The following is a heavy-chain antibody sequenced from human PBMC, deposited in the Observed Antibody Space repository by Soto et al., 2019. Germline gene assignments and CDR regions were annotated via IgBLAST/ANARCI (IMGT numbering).Heavy chain of an antibody. V-gene: IGHV3-30-3*01. CDR2: ISYDGSNK. J-gene: IGHJ6*02. Sequence: QVQLVESGGGVVQPGRSLRLSCAASGFTFSSYAMHWVRQAPGKGLEWVAVISYDGSNKYYADSVKGRFTISRDNSKNTLYLQMNSQRAEDTAVYYCARAPPWAARPYYYYGMDVWGQGTTVTVSS. D-gene: IGHD6-6*01. CDR3: ARAPPWAARPYYYYGMDV. CDR1: GFTFSSYA.